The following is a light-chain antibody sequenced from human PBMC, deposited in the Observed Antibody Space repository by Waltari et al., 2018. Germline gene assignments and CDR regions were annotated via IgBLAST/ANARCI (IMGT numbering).Light chain of an antibody. CDR1: ESVSSN. CDR2: GAS. Sequence: EIVMTQSPDTLSVSPGERATLSCSASESVSSNLAWYQQKPGQAPRLLILGASTRATGIPARFSGSGSGTEFTLTISSLQSEDLAIYYCQQYTDWPPTWTFGQGTKGEI. V-gene: IGKV3-15*01. J-gene: IGKJ1*01. CDR3: QQYTDWPPTWT.